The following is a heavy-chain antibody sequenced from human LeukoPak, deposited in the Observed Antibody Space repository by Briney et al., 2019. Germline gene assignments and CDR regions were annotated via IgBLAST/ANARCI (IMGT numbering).Heavy chain of an antibody. J-gene: IGHJ4*02. V-gene: IGHV3-23*01. D-gene: IGHD2-2*01. CDR1: GSTFSSYA. CDR3: AKGRRGSSTSCATY. CDR2: ISGSGGST. Sequence: GGSLRLSCAASGSTFSSYAMSWVRQAPGKGLEWVSAISGSGGSTYYADSVKGRFTISRDNSKNTLYLQMNSLRAEDTAVYYCAKGRRGSSTSCATYWGQGTLVTVSS.